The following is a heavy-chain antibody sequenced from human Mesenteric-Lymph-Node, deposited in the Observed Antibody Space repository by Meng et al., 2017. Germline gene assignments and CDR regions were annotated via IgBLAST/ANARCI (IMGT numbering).Heavy chain of an antibody. CDR1: GGSISSGGYY. V-gene: IGHV4-31*03. J-gene: IGHJ3*02. CDR2: IYYSGST. CDR3: ARAIMGADAFDI. D-gene: IGHD3-16*01. Sequence: LRLSCTVSGGSISSGGYYWSWIRQHPRKGLEWIGYIYYSGSTYYNPSLKSRVTISVDTSKNQFSLKLSSVTAADTAVYYCARAIMGADAFDIWGQGTLVTVSS.